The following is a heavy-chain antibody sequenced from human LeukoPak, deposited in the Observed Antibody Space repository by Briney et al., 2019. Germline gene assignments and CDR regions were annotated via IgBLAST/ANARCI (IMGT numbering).Heavy chain of an antibody. CDR2: MNPNSGNT. CDR1: GYTFTSYD. V-gene: IGHV1-8*01. CDR3: AREYYDSSGYYPD. Sequence: ASVKVSCKASGYTFTSYDINWARQATGQGLEWMGWMNPNSGNTGYAQKFQGRVTMTRNTSISTAYMELSSLRSEDTAVYYCAREYYDSSGYYPDWGQGTLVTVSS. J-gene: IGHJ4*02. D-gene: IGHD3-22*01.